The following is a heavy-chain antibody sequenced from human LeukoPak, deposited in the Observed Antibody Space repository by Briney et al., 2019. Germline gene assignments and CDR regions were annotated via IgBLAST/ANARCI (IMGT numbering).Heavy chain of an antibody. D-gene: IGHD6-13*01. V-gene: IGHV3-48*03. Sequence: PGGSLRLSCAASGFTFSSYEMNWVRQAPGKGLEWVSYISSSGSTIYYADSVKGRFTISRDNAKNSRYLQMDSLRAEDTAVYYCARDVMGAAAGPFDYWGQGTLVTVSS. CDR1: GFTFSSYE. CDR2: ISSSGSTI. J-gene: IGHJ4*02. CDR3: ARDVMGAAAGPFDY.